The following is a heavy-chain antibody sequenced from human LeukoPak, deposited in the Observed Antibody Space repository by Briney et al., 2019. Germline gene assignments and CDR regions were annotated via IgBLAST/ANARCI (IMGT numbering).Heavy chain of an antibody. V-gene: IGHV3-73*01. Sequence: GGSLRLSCAASGFTFSGSAMHWVRQASGKGLEWVGRIRSKANSYATAYAASVKGRFTISRDDSKNTAYLQMNSLKTEDMAVYYCTRLWVAVAGADYFDYWGQGTLVTVSS. CDR2: IRSKANSYAT. J-gene: IGHJ4*02. D-gene: IGHD6-19*01. CDR1: GFTFSGSA. CDR3: TRLWVAVAGADYFDY.